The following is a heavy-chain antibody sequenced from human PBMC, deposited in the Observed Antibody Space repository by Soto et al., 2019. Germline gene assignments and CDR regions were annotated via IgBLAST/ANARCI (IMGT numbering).Heavy chain of an antibody. J-gene: IGHJ4*02. D-gene: IGHD3-3*01. CDR2: IWYDGSNK. CDR1: GFTFSSYG. V-gene: IGHV3-33*01. Sequence: QVQLVESGGGVVQPGRSLRLSCAASGFTFSSYGMHWVRQAPGKGLEWVAVIWYDGSNKYYADSAKGRFTISRDNSKNTLYLQMNSLRAEDTAVYYCARLRSYDFWSGYPDPIDYWGQGTLVTVSS. CDR3: ARLRSYDFWSGYPDPIDY.